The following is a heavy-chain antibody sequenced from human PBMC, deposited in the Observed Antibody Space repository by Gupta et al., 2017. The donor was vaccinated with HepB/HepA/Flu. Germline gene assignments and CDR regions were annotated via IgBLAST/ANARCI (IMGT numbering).Heavy chain of an antibody. V-gene: IGHV4-34*01. CDR3: PRFVTRWYPFDY. D-gene: IGHD4-23*01. Sequence: VQLQQWGAGLLRPSETLSLTCAVYGGSFSGYYWSWIRQPPGKGLEWIGEINQSGSSNSNPSLGGRVSISVDSAKNQFSLSLGSVTAADTAVYYCPRFVTRWYPFDYWGQGTLVNVSS. CDR2: INQSGSS. CDR1: GGSFSGYY. J-gene: IGHJ4*02.